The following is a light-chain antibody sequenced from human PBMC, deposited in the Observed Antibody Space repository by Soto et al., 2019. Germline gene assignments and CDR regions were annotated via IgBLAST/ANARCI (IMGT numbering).Light chain of an antibody. CDR1: QSVSSY. J-gene: IGKJ4*01. V-gene: IGKV3-11*01. CDR2: DAS. CDR3: QQRSNWPLT. Sequence: EIVLTQSPATLSLSPGERATLSCRASQSVSSYLAWYQQKPGKAPRLLIYDASNMATGIPARFSGSGSGTDFILTISSLEPEDFAVYYCQQRSNWPLTFGGGTKVEIK.